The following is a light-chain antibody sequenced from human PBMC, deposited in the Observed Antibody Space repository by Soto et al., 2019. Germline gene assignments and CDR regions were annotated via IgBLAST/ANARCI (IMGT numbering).Light chain of an antibody. Sequence: QPVLTQSPSASASLGASVKLTCTLSSGHSSYAIAWHQQQPEKGPRYLMKLNSDGSHSKGAGIPDRFSGSSSGAERYLTISSLPSEDEADYYCQTWGTYGVFGGGTKLTVL. CDR2: LNSDGSH. CDR3: QTWGTYGV. CDR1: SGHSSYA. V-gene: IGLV4-69*01. J-gene: IGLJ2*01.